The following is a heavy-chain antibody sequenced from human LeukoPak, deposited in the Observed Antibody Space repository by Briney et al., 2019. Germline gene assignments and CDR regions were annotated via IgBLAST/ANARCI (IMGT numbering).Heavy chain of an antibody. CDR2: INPNSGGT. D-gene: IGHD3-3*01. J-gene: IGHJ4*02. CDR3: ARDRTYYDFWSGYYNAYFDY. Sequence: ASVKVSCKASGYTFTGYYMHWVRQAPGQGLEWMGWINPNSGGTNYAQKVQGRVTMTRDTSISTAYMELSRLRSDDTAVYYCARDRTYYDFWSGYYNAYFDYWGQGTLVTVSS. V-gene: IGHV1-2*02. CDR1: GYTFTGYY.